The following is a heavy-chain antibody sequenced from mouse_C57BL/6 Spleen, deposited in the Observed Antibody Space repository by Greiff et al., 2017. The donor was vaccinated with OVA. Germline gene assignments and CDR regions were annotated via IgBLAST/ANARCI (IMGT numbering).Heavy chain of an antibody. D-gene: IGHD2-4*01. Sequence: VQLKQSGPELVKPGASVKISCKASGYTFTDYYMNWVKQSHGKSLEWIGDINPNNGGTSYNQKFKGKATLTVDKSSSTAYMELRSLTSEDSAVYYCARKGIYYDYDEGYYAMDYWGQGTSVTVSS. J-gene: IGHJ4*01. CDR2: INPNNGGT. CDR1: GYTFTDYY. V-gene: IGHV1-26*01. CDR3: ARKGIYYDYDEGYYAMDY.